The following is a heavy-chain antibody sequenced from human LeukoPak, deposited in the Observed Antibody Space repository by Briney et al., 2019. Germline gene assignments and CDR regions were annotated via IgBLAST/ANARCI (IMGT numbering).Heavy chain of an antibody. CDR3: ARGVAISSSGWYDTFDY. CDR1: GFTFSNSA. CDR2: ISTNGDRT. J-gene: IGHJ4*02. V-gene: IGHV3-64*02. D-gene: IGHD6-19*01. Sequence: GGSLRLSCAASGFTFSNSAMYWVRQAPGKGLEFVSVISTNGDRTYYADSVKGRFTISRDNSKNTLYLQMGSLRADDMAVYYCARGVAISSSGWYDTFDYWGQGALVTIPS.